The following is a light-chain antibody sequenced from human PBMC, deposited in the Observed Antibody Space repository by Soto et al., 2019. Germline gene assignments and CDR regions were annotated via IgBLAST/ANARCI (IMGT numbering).Light chain of an antibody. V-gene: IGLV1-51*01. CDR1: SSNIGNNY. Sequence: QAVVTQPPSVSAAPGQKVTISCSGGSSNIGNNYVSWYQQVPGTAPKLLIYDNNKRPSGIPDRFSGSKSGTSATLDITGLQTGDEADYYCEAWDSSLTAVLFGGGTKVTVL. CDR2: DNN. CDR3: EAWDSSLTAVL. J-gene: IGLJ2*01.